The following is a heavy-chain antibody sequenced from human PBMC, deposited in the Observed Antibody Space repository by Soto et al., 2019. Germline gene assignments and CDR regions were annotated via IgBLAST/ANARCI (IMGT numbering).Heavy chain of an antibody. CDR2: IYWDDCK. CDR1: GFSLSTSGVG. Sequence: QITLKESGPTLVRPTQTLTLTCAFSGFSLSTSGVGVGWIRQPPGKALEWLAVIYWDDCKHYSPSLRSRLTITKATSKNQVVLTMTNMDPMDTGTYYCAHKGPEDWPLDYWGQGTLVTVSS. CDR3: AHKGPEDWPLDY. D-gene: IGHD3-9*01. V-gene: IGHV2-5*02. J-gene: IGHJ4*02.